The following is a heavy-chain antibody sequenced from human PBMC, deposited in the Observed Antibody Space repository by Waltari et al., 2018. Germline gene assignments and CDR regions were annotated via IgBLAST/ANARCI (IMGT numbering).Heavy chain of an antibody. CDR3: AHTAEILADGTSSFDP. Sequence: QITLKESGPTLVKLIQTLTLTCTFSGFSLSTSGVGMGWIRQPPGKALEWLALIYWNDDKRYSPSLKSRLTITKDTSKNQVVLTMTNMDHVDTATYYCAHTAEILADGTSSFDPWGQGTLVTVSS. J-gene: IGHJ5*02. CDR1: GFSLSTSGVG. D-gene: IGHD1-26*01. V-gene: IGHV2-5*01. CDR2: IYWNDDK.